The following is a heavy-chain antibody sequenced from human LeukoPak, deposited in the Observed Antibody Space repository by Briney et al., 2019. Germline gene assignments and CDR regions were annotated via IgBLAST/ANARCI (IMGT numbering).Heavy chain of an antibody. Sequence: GGSLRLSCAASRFTFRNYAMHWVRQAPGKGLEWVAVISSDGTNKDYADSVKGRFTISRDNSKNTLYLQMGSLRPEDMAVYYCARALIAARPDSLFDYWGQGTLVTVSS. D-gene: IGHD6-6*01. J-gene: IGHJ4*02. CDR3: ARALIAARPDSLFDY. V-gene: IGHV3-30*14. CDR2: ISSDGTNK. CDR1: RFTFRNYA.